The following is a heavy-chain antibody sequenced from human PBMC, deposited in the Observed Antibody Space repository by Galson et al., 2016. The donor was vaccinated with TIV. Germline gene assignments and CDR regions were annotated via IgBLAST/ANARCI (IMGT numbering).Heavy chain of an antibody. J-gene: IGHJ6*02. D-gene: IGHD3-22*01. CDR1: GYTFSKYG. CDR3: ARDRGSMTMILVVDYYYGMDG. V-gene: IGHV1-18*04. CDR2: ISGHSGNT. Sequence: SVKVSCKASGYTFSKYGISWVRRAPGQGLEWMGWISGHSGNTDYARKFQGRLVMTTDTSTGTAFMEGRSLTSDDTAVYYCARDRGSMTMILVVDYYYGMDGWGQGTTVTVSS.